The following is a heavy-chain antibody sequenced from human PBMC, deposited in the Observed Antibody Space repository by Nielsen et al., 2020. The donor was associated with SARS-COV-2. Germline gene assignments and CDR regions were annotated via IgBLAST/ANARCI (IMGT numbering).Heavy chain of an antibody. V-gene: IGHV1-2*06. CDR3: ARALATILGLVMSYGMDV. J-gene: IGHJ6*02. D-gene: IGHD3/OR15-3a*01. CDR1: GYTFTDYY. CDR2: INPYSGGT. Sequence: ASVKVSCKASGYTFTDYYIHWVRQAPGQGLEWMGRINPYSGGTNYAQKFQGTVTMTRDASISTVYMELTSDDTAVYYCARALATILGLVMSYGMDVWGQGTTVAVSS.